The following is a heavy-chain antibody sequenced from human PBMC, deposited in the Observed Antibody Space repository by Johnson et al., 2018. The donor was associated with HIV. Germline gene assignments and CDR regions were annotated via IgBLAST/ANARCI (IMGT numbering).Heavy chain of an antibody. D-gene: IGHD1-26*01. CDR2: ISSSGITI. J-gene: IGHJ3*02. CDR1: GFIVSSNY. V-gene: IGHV3-48*01. Sequence: EVQLVESGGGVIQTGGSLRLSCAASGFIVSSNYMSWVRQAPGKGLEWVSYISSSGITIYYADSVKGRFTISRDNHKNTLYLQMSSLRAEDTAVYYCAKGDGIVGGSDAFDIWGQGTMVTVSS. CDR3: AKGDGIVGGSDAFDI.